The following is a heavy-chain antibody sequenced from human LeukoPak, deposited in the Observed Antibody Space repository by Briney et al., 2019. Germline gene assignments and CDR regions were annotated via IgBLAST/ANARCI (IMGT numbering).Heavy chain of an antibody. CDR1: GYSFTSYW. D-gene: IGHD1-26*01. CDR2: IDPSDSYT. Sequence: GESLKISCKGSGYSFTSYWISWVRQMPGKGLEWMGRIDPSDSYTNYSPSFQGPVTISADKSISTAYLQWSSLKASDTAMYYCARQIVGATTFDYWGQGTLVTVSS. J-gene: IGHJ4*02. V-gene: IGHV5-10-1*01. CDR3: ARQIVGATTFDY.